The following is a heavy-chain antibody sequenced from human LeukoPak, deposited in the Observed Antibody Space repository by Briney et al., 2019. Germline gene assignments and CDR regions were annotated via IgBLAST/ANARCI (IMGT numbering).Heavy chain of an antibody. D-gene: IGHD7-27*01. V-gene: IGHV3-23*01. Sequence: GGSLRLSCAASGFTFSGYAMSWVRQAPWKGLEWVSVISGSGGTTYYADSVKGRFTISRDNSKNTLYLQMNRLRAEDTAVYYCAKDKLGTSSLPFDYWGQGTLVTVSS. CDR2: ISGSGGTT. CDR3: AKDKLGTSSLPFDY. CDR1: GFTFSGYA. J-gene: IGHJ4*02.